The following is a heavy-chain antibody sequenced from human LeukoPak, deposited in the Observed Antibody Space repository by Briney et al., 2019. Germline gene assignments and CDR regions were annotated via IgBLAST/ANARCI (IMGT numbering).Heavy chain of an antibody. D-gene: IGHD4-23*01. Sequence: GGSLRLSCAASGFTFDDYAMHWVRQAPGKGLEGVSLISWDGDSTYYADSVKGRFTISRDNSKNSLYLQMNSMRTEDTALYYCAKDLIEINYGGNSHSSYWGQGTLVTVSS. CDR1: GFTFDDYA. J-gene: IGHJ4*02. CDR3: AKDLIEINYGGNSHSSY. V-gene: IGHV3-43*02. CDR2: ISWDGDST.